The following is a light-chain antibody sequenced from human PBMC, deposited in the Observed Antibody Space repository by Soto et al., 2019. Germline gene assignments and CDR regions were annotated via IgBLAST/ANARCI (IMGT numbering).Light chain of an antibody. J-gene: IGKJ2*01. CDR3: QQSYSMPYA. CDR2: AAS. V-gene: IGKV1-39*01. CDR1: QSISTW. Sequence: DIQMTQSPSTLSAFVGDRVTITCRASQSISTWLAWYQQKPGKAPKLLIYAASTLQTGVPSRFTGSGSGTDFTLTIISLQPEDYATYFCQQSYSMPYAFGPGTKVDI.